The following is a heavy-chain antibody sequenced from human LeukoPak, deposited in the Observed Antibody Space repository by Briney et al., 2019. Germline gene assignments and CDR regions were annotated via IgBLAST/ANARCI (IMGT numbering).Heavy chain of an antibody. D-gene: IGHD3-10*01. CDR3: AKDLQFGELSVDY. Sequence: GSLRLPFAGPGITLNIYWLSLVRPAPGKGVGGGAFIRYDGSNKYYADSVKGRFTMSRDNSKNTLHLQMNSLRLEDTAMYYCAKDLQFGELSVDYWGQGTLVTVSS. CDR1: GITLNIYW. V-gene: IGHV3-30*02. J-gene: IGHJ4*02. CDR2: IRYDGSNK.